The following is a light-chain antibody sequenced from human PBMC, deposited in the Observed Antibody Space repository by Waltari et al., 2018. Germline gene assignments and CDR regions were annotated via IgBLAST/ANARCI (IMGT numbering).Light chain of an antibody. CDR1: ANVNNY. Sequence: DIQMTQSPSSLSASVGDRVTVTCRASANVNNYLNWYQQKPGKAPKLLIYTASTLQSGVPSRFSGSGSGTDYTFTISSLQSEDVATYYYHHSYGTPPTFGRGTKVEIK. CDR3: HHSYGTPPT. J-gene: IGKJ4*01. V-gene: IGKV1-39*01. CDR2: TAS.